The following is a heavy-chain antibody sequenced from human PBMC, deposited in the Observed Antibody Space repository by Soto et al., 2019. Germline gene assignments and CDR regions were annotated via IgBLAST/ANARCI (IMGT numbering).Heavy chain of an antibody. Sequence: EVQLVESGGGLVQPGRSLRLSCAASGFTFNDFAMHWVRQAPGKGLEWVASIDWNGANIAYAASVEGRFTISRDNVKNSLFLQMNSLRAEDTAFYFCARDSGIVPAGRFSLDPSGQGTLVTVSS. CDR2: IDWNGANI. V-gene: IGHV3-9*01. J-gene: IGHJ5*02. CDR3: ARDSGIVPAGRFSLDP. D-gene: IGHD2-2*01. CDR1: GFTFNDFA.